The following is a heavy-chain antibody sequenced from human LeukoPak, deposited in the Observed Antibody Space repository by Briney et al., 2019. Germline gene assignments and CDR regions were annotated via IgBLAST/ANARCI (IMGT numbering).Heavy chain of an antibody. CDR1: GFTVSTYW. CDR3: ARSYNYRFDY. J-gene: IGHJ4*02. D-gene: IGHD3-22*01. V-gene: IGHV3-74*01. CDR2: LSSDGRST. Sequence: GGSLRLSCEVSGFTVSTYWMHWVRQGPGEGLEWVARLSSDGRSTNYADFVKGRATISRDNAKNTLFLEMSGLRADDTAVYYCARSYNYRFDYWGQGTLVVVSS.